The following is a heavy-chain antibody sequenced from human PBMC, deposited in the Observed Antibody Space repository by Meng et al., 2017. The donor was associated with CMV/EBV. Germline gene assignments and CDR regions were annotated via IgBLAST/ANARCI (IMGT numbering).Heavy chain of an antibody. CDR1: GGSISSSSYY. Sequence: QLQLQESGPGLVKPSETLSLTCTVSGGSISSSSYYWGWIRQPPGKGLEWIGSIYYSGSTYYNPSLKSRVTISVDTSKNQFSLKLGSVTAADTAVYYCARDLRLVAVAGNWFDPWGQGTLVTVSS. J-gene: IGHJ5*02. V-gene: IGHV4-39*07. D-gene: IGHD6-19*01. CDR3: ARDLRLVAVAGNWFDP. CDR2: IYYSGST.